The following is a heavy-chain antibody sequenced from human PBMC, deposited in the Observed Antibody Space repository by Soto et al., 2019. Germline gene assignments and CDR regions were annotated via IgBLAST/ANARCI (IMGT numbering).Heavy chain of an antibody. CDR1: GFDLSDYS. CDR3: ARDMDKTTGVAGPDY. D-gene: IGHD6-19*01. V-gene: IGHV3-48*02. Sequence: EVHLVESGGGFVQPGRSLRLSCVASGFDLSDYSMNWVRQAPGKGLEWVSYISRTTDFIYYADSVKGRFTISRDNAKNSLSLQMNSLRDEDTAVYYCARDMDKTTGVAGPDYWGQGTLVTVSS. J-gene: IGHJ4*02. CDR2: ISRTTDFI.